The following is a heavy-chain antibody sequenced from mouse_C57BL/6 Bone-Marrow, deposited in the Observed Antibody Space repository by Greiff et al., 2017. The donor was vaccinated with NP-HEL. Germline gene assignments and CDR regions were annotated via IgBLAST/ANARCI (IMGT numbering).Heavy chain of an antibody. V-gene: IGHV1-26*01. J-gene: IGHJ2*01. Sequence: VQLQQSGPELVKPGASVKISCKASGYTFTDYYMNWVKQSHGKSLEWIGDINPNNGGTSYNQKFKGKATLTVDKSSSTAYMELRSLTSEDSAVYYCAIITRNWGQGTTLTVSS. CDR1: GYTFTDYY. D-gene: IGHD1-1*01. CDR2: INPNNGGT. CDR3: AIITRN.